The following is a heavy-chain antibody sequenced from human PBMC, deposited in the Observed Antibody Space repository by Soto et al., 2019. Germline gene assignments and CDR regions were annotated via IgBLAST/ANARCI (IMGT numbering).Heavy chain of an antibody. CDR2: ISSSSSYT. D-gene: IGHD4-4*01. Sequence: QVQLVESGGGLVKPGGSLRLSCTASGFTFSDYYMTWIRQAPGKGLEWFSYISSSSSYTNYADSVKGRFTISRDNAKNSLYIQMNSLRAEDTAVYYCARAIIPLTTIFYGMDVWGQGTTVTVSS. V-gene: IGHV3-11*06. CDR3: ARAIIPLTTIFYGMDV. J-gene: IGHJ6*02. CDR1: GFTFSDYY.